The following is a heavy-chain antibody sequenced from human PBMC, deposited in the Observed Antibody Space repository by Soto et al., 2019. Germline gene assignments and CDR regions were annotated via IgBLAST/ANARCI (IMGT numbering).Heavy chain of an antibody. CDR2: ISAYNGNT. J-gene: IGHJ5*02. D-gene: IGHD6-19*01. CDR3: ARDRSVRVAVADYGFDP. V-gene: IGHV1-18*04. CDR1: GYTFTSYG. Sequence: QVQLVQSGAEVKKPGASVKVSCKASGYTFTSYGISWVRQAPGQGLEWMGWISAYNGNTNYAQKLQGRVTMTTDTSTSTAYMELRSLRSDDTAVYYWARDRSVRVAVADYGFDPWGQGTLVTVSS.